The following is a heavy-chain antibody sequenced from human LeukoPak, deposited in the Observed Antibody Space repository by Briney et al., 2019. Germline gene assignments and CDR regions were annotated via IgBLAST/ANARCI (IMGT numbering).Heavy chain of an antibody. CDR2: INHSGST. D-gene: IGHD3-10*01. CDR3: ARGRNMVRGVHNYMDV. V-gene: IGHV4-38-2*02. CDR1: GYSISSGYY. Sequence: PSETLSLTCTVSGYSISSGYYWGWIRQPPGKGLEWTGEINHSGSTNYNPSLKSRVTISVDTSKNQFSLKLSSVTAADTAVYYCARGRNMVRGVHNYMDVWGKGTTVTVSS. J-gene: IGHJ6*03.